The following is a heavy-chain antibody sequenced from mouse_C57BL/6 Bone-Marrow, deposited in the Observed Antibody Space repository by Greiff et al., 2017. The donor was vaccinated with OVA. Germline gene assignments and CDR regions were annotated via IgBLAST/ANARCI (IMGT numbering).Heavy chain of an antibody. CDR1: GYTFTEYT. CDR3: ARHEERGCSSGYRFAY. J-gene: IGHJ3*01. V-gene: IGHV1-62-2*01. CDR2: FYPGSGSI. Sequence: VQLQQSGAELVKPGASVKLSCKASGYTFTEYTIHWVKQRSGQGLEWIGWFYPGSGSIKYNEKFKDKATLTADKSSSTVYMEIIRLTSEDSAVYFCARHEERGCSSGYRFAYWGQGTLVTVSA. D-gene: IGHD3-2*02.